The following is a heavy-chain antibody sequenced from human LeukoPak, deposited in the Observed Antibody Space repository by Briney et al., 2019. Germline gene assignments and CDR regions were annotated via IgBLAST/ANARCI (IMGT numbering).Heavy chain of an antibody. Sequence: PSETLSLTCAVYGGSFSGYYWSWSRQPPAKGLQWIGEINHSGSTNYNPSLKSRVTISVDTSKNQFSLKLSSVTAADTAVYYCARCIAAAVTFLWFDPWGQGTLVTVSS. J-gene: IGHJ5*02. D-gene: IGHD6-13*01. V-gene: IGHV4-34*01. CDR1: GGSFSGYY. CDR3: ARCIAAAVTFLWFDP. CDR2: INHSGST.